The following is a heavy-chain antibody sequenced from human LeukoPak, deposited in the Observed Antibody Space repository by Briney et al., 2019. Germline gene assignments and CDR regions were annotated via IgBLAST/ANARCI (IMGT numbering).Heavy chain of an antibody. D-gene: IGHD3-10*01. CDR3: AKLYGSGTYNNYFHY. CDR2: ISDSGGNT. J-gene: IGHJ4*02. V-gene: IGHV3-23*01. CDR1: GFTFANYA. Sequence: GGSLTLSCAASGFTFANYAMSWVRQAPGKGLKWVSAISDSGGNTYSAGSVRGRFTISRDNSRNTLYLQMNTLSPDDTAVYYCAKLYGSGTYNNYFHYWGQGTLVTVSS.